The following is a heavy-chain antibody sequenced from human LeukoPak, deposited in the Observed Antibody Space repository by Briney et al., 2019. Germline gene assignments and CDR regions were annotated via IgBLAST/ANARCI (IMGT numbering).Heavy chain of an antibody. D-gene: IGHD3-22*01. V-gene: IGHV3-7*01. CDR2: IKQDGSEK. Sequence: PGGSLRLSCAASGFTFSSYRMSWVRQAPGKGLEWVANIKQDGSEKYYVDSVKGRFTISRDNAKNSLYLQMNSLRAEDTAVYYCAKVAVDSRLREWGQGTLVTVSS. CDR1: GFTFSSYR. J-gene: IGHJ4*02. CDR3: AKVAVDSRLRE.